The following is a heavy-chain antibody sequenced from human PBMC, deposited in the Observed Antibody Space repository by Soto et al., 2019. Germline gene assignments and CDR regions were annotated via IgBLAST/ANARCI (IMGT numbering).Heavy chain of an antibody. D-gene: IGHD5-18*01. CDR3: ARGRIQLWYPFDY. J-gene: IGHJ4*02. V-gene: IGHV4-59*01. Sequence: SETLSLTCTVSGGSISNSYWSWIRQSPEKGLEWIGYIYSSGSTNYNPSLKSRVTISVDTSKNQFSLKLSSVTAADTAVYYCARGRIQLWYPFDYWGQGTLVTVSS. CDR1: GGSISNSY. CDR2: IYSSGST.